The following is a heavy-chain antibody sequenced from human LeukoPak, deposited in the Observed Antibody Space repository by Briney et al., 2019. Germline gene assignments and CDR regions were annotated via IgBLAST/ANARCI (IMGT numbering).Heavy chain of an antibody. V-gene: IGHV1-18*04. Sequence: ASVKVSCKASGYTFTSYGISWVRQAPGQGLEWMGWISAYNGNTNYAQKLQGRVTMTTDTSTSTAYMELRSLRSDDTAVYHRARMVRGVLFDYWGQGTLVTVSS. CDR2: ISAYNGNT. J-gene: IGHJ4*02. CDR1: GYTFTSYG. CDR3: ARMVRGVLFDY. D-gene: IGHD3-10*01.